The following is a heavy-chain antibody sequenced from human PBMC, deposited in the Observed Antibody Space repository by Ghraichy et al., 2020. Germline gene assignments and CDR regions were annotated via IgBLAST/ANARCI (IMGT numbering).Heavy chain of an antibody. CDR3: ASVYSSSYNYYYYYMDV. V-gene: IGHV4-38-2*02. D-gene: IGHD6-6*01. Sequence: SETLSLTCTVSGYSISSGYYWGWIRQPPGKGLEWIGSIYHSGSTYYNPSLKSRVTISVDTSKNQFSLKLSSVTAADTAVYYCASVYSSSYNYYYYYMDVWGKGTTVTVSS. J-gene: IGHJ6*03. CDR1: GYSISSGYY. CDR2: IYHSGST.